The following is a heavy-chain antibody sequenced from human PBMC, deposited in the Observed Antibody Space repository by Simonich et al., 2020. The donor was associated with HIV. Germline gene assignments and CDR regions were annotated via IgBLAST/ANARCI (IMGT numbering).Heavy chain of an antibody. V-gene: IGHV3-23*01. CDR3: IRQLATGGDY. Sequence: EVQLLESGGGLVQPGGSLRLSCAASGFTFSSYAMGWVRQAPGKGLEWVSAISVSGDGTYYADSVKGRFTISRDNSKNTLYLQMNSLRAEDTAVYYCIRQLATGGDYWGQGTLVTVSS. CDR2: ISVSGDGT. J-gene: IGHJ4*02. D-gene: IGHD1-1*01. CDR1: GFTFSSYA.